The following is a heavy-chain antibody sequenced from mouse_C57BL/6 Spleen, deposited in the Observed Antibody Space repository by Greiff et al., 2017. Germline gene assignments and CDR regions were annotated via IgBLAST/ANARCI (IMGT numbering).Heavy chain of an antibody. Sequence: VQLQQSGPCLVNPSQSLPLTCPVTSYSIASGYYWNCLRQFPGNKLEWMGYISYDGSNNYNPSLKNRISITRDTSKNQFFLKLNSVTTEDTATYYCARRSYYYDYDVWYFHVRGTGATGTVSS. CDR2: ISYDGSN. J-gene: IGHJ1*03. CDR3: ARRSYYYDYDVWYFHV. V-gene: IGHV3-6*01. D-gene: IGHD2-4*01. CDR1: SYSIASGYY.